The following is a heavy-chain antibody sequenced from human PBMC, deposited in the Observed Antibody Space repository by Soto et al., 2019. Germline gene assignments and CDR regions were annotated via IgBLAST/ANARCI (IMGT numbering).Heavy chain of an antibody. D-gene: IGHD6-6*01. Sequence: GVSLRLSCPAWGVSISSYSMSWVRQAPGKGLEWVSVICNDGDNTYYADSVKGRFTISRDNSKNTLYLQMNSLRVEDTAVYYCAKERIAALDYWGQGTLVTVSS. CDR3: AKERIAALDY. J-gene: IGHJ4*02. CDR1: GVSISSYS. CDR2: ICNDGDNT. V-gene: IGHV3-30*04.